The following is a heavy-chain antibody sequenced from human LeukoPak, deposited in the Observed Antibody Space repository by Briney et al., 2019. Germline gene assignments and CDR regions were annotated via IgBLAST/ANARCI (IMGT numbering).Heavy chain of an antibody. CDR3: ARERGRGCSYGYRYGFDY. Sequence: ASVKVSCKASGYTFTGYYMHWVRQAPGQGLEWMGRINPNSGGTNYAQKFQGRVTMTRDTSISTAYMELSRLRSDDTAVYYCARERGRGCSYGYRYGFDYWGQGTLVTVSS. V-gene: IGHV1-2*06. CDR2: INPNSGGT. J-gene: IGHJ4*02. CDR1: GYTFTGYY. D-gene: IGHD5-18*01.